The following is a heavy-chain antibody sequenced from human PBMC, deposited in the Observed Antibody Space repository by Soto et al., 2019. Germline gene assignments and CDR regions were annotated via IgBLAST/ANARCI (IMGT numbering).Heavy chain of an antibody. CDR3: ARGVPAAGTDWFDP. CDR1: GGSTSNYY. V-gene: IGHV4-4*07. CDR2: VSSTGST. Sequence: ETLSLTCTVSGGSTSNYYWNWIRQPAEKRLEWIGRVSSTGSTYYNPSLKSRVTMSVDTSKNQVSLNLTSVTAADTAVYYCARGVPAAGTDWFDPWGQGTLVTVSS. J-gene: IGHJ5*02. D-gene: IGHD6-13*01.